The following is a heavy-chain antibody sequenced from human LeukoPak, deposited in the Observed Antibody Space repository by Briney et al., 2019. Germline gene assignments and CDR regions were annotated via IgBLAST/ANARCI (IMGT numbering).Heavy chain of an antibody. D-gene: IGHD5-24*01. V-gene: IGHV3-30-3*01. Sequence: PGGSLRLSCAASGFTFSSYAMHWVRQAPGKGLGGVAVISYDGSNKYYADSVKGRFTISRDNSKNTLYLQMNSLRAEDTAVYYCARGAQKHVEMATMTDYWGQGTLVTVSS. CDR3: ARGAQKHVEMATMTDY. J-gene: IGHJ4*02. CDR1: GFTFSSYA. CDR2: ISYDGSNK.